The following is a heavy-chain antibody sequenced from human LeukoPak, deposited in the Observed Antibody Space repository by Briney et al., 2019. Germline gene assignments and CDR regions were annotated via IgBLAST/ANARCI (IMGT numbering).Heavy chain of an antibody. V-gene: IGHV3-9*01. CDR2: ISSNSGSM. CDR3: AKDKRLRRGSDDILTARYHYDYYGMDV. CDR1: GFTFSSYP. D-gene: IGHD3-9*01. J-gene: IGHJ6*02. Sequence: GGSLRLSCAASGFTFSSYPMTWVRQAPGKGLEWVSGISSNSGSMFYADSVKGRFTISRDNGKNSLYLQMNSLRPEDTAMYYCAKDKRLRRGSDDILTARYHYDYYGMDVWGQGTTVTVSS.